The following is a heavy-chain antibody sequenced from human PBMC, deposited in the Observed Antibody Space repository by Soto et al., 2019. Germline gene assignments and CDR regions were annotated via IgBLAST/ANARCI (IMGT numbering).Heavy chain of an antibody. J-gene: IGHJ4*02. V-gene: IGHV3-23*01. D-gene: IGHD6-19*01. CDR2: ITGSGSST. Sequence: EVQLLESGGGLVQPGGSLRLSCAASGFTFSSYAMNWVRQAPGKGLEWVSSITGSGSSTYYADSVKGRFTISRDNSKNTLYLQMNSLRAEDTAVYYCAKGRGSGTYYFDYWGQGNLVTVSS. CDR3: AKGRGSGTYYFDY. CDR1: GFTFSSYA.